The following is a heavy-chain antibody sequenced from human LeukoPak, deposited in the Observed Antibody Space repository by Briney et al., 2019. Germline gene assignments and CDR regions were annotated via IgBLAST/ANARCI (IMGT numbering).Heavy chain of an antibody. V-gene: IGHV3-23*01. Sequence: PGGSLRLSCAASGFTFSSYAVSWVRQAPGKGLEWVSAISGSGGSTYYADSVKGRFTISRDNSKNTLYLQMNSLRAEDTAVYYCAKPSDYCGGDCSYFDYWGQGTLVTVSS. CDR3: AKPSDYCGGDCSYFDY. J-gene: IGHJ4*02. D-gene: IGHD2-21*02. CDR2: ISGSGGST. CDR1: GFTFSSYA.